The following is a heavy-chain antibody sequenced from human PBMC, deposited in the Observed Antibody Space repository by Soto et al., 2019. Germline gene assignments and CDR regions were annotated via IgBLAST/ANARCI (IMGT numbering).Heavy chain of an antibody. V-gene: IGHV3-73*01. Sequence: GGSLRLSCAASGFTFSGSAMHWVRQASGKGLEWVGRIRSKANSYATAYAASVKGRFTISRDDSKNTAYLQMNSLKTEDTAVYYCTRDRTPTIFGDGFDIWGQGSRVTVSS. CDR2: IRSKANSYAT. CDR3: TRDRTPTIFGDGFDI. CDR1: GFTFSGSA. J-gene: IGHJ3*02. D-gene: IGHD3-9*01.